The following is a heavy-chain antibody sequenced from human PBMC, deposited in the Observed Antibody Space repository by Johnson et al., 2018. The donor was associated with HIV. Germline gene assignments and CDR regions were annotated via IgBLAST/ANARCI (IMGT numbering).Heavy chain of an antibody. CDR3: VRRFYDSSAFDV. J-gene: IGHJ3*01. D-gene: IGHD3-22*01. CDR1: GFTFSSYA. CDR2: ISYDGSSK. V-gene: IGHV3-30*04. Sequence: QVQLVESGGGVVQPGRYLRLSCAASGFTFSSYAMHWVRQAPGKGLEWVAVISYDGSSKYYADSVKGRFTISRDNSRNTLYLQMNSLRAEDTAMYFCVRRFYDSSAFDVWGQGTLVTVSS.